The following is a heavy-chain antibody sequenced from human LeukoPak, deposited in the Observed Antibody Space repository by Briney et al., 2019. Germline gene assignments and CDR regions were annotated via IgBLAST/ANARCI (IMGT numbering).Heavy chain of an antibody. CDR3: ARDRGGYYDFWSGHSTSDY. D-gene: IGHD3-3*01. CDR2: ISAYNGNT. V-gene: IGHV1-18*01. CDR1: GYTFTSYG. Sequence: ASVKVSCKASGYTFTSYGISWVRQAPGQGLEWMGWISAYNGNTNYAQKLQGRVTMTTDTSTRTAYMELRSLRSDDTAVYYCARDRGGYYDFWSGHSTSDYWGQGTLVTVSS. J-gene: IGHJ4*02.